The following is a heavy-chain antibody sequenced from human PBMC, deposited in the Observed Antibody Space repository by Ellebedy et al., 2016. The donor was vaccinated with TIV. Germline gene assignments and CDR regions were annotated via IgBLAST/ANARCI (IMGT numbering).Heavy chain of an antibody. CDR3: ARARDILTGYYDPPDY. V-gene: IGHV3-21*01. D-gene: IGHD3-9*01. CDR1: GFTFSSYS. J-gene: IGHJ4*02. CDR2: ISSSSSYI. Sequence: GESLKISCAASGFTFSSYSMNWVRQAPGKGLEWVSSISSSSSYIYYADSVKGRFTISRDNAKNSLYLQMNSLRAEDTAVYYCARARDILTGYYDPPDYWGQGTLVTVSS.